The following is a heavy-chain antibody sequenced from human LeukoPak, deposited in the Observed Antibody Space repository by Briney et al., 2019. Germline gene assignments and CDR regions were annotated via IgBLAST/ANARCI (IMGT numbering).Heavy chain of an antibody. Sequence: GGSLRLSCAASGFTFSSYSMNWVRQAPGKGLEWVSSISSSSSYIYYADSVKGRFTISRDNAKNSLYVQMNSLRAEDTAVYYCARRAGSGSRDDYWGQGTLVTVSS. J-gene: IGHJ4*02. CDR2: ISSSSSYI. D-gene: IGHD3-22*01. V-gene: IGHV3-21*01. CDR1: GFTFSSYS. CDR3: ARRAGSGSRDDY.